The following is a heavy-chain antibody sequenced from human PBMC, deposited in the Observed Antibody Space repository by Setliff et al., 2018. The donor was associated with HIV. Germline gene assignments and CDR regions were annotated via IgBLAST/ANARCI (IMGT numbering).Heavy chain of an antibody. J-gene: IGHJ6*03. D-gene: IGHD2-15*01. CDR3: ARAGVVEGYYYYYYMDV. Sequence: PGGSLRLSCAASGFTFSDCSMNWVRQAPGKGLEWISYITSTGSTIFYADSVKGRFTISRDNDKKSVYLQMNSRRAEDTAVHYCARAGVVEGYYYYYYMDVWGKGTTVTVS. CDR1: GFTFSDCS. V-gene: IGHV3-48*01. CDR2: ITSTGSTI.